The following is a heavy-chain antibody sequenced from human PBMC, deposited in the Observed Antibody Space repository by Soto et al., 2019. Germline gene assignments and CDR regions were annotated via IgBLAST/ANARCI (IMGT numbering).Heavy chain of an antibody. Sequence: SETLSLTCAVYGGSFSSYYWSWIRQPPGKGLEWIGEINHSGSTNYNPSLKSRVTISVDTSKNQFSLKLSSVTAADTAVYYCANRPYYDFWSGPIAHFDYWGQGTLVTVSS. V-gene: IGHV4-34*01. CDR1: GGSFSSYY. CDR2: INHSGST. CDR3: ANRPYYDFWSGPIAHFDY. D-gene: IGHD3-3*01. J-gene: IGHJ4*02.